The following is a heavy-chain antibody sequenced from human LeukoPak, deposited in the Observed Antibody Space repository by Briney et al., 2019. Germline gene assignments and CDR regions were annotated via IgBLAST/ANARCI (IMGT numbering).Heavy chain of an antibody. Sequence: PGGSLRLSCAASGFIFRNYDIYWVRQVTGKGLEWVSMSGFTGDKNYAASVKGRFTVSRENAKNSLFLQMDSMRVGDTAIYYCARVNCTGGNCFFDYWGQGTLVTVSS. CDR3: ARVNCTGGNCFFDY. J-gene: IGHJ4*02. V-gene: IGHV3-13*01. CDR2: SGFTGDK. CDR1: GFIFRNYD. D-gene: IGHD2-8*02.